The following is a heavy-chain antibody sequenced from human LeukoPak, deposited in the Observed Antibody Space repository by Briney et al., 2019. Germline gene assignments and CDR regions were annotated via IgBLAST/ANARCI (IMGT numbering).Heavy chain of an antibody. J-gene: IGHJ6*03. D-gene: IGHD6-19*01. Sequence: GGSLRLSFAASGFTFSSYAMGWVRQAPGRGRGWVSAISGSGGSTYYADSVKGRFTISRDNSKNTLYLQMNSLRAEDTAVYYCAKWSSGYSSSRGDMDVWGKGTTVTVSS. CDR2: ISGSGGST. CDR1: GFTFSSYA. CDR3: AKWSSGYSSSRGDMDV. V-gene: IGHV3-23*01.